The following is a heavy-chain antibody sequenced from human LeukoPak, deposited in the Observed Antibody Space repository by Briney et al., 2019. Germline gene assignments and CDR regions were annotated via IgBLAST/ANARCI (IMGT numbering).Heavy chain of an antibody. CDR2: IIPIFGTA. CDR1: GDTFTSYA. CDR3: ARDGAPYSGYDWAFDY. V-gene: IGHV1-69*06. Sequence: GASVKVSCKASGDTFTSYAISWVRQAPGQGLEWMGGIIPIFGTANYAQKFQGRVTITADKSTSTAYMELSSLRSEDTAVYYCARDGAPYSGYDWAFDYWGQGTLVTVPS. J-gene: IGHJ4*02. D-gene: IGHD5-12*01.